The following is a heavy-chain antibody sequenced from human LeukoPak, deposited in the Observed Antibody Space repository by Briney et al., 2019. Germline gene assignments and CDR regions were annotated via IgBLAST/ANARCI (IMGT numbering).Heavy chain of an antibody. CDR3: AKNPRSSTSCYDY. CDR1: GFTFSDYY. J-gene: IGHJ4*02. D-gene: IGHD2-2*01. CDR2: ISSSGSTI. Sequence: PGGSLRLSCAASGFTFSDYYMSWIRQAPGKGLEWVSYISSSGSTIYYADSVKGRFTISRDNSKNTLYLQMNSLRAEDTAVYYCAKNPRSSTSCYDYWGQGTLVTVSS. V-gene: IGHV3-11*01.